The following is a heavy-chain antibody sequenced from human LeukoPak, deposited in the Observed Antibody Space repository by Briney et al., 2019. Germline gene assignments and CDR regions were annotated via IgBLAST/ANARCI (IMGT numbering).Heavy chain of an antibody. Sequence: GRSLRLSCAASGFTLDDYAMHWVRQAPGKGLEWVSGISWNSGSIGYADSVKGRFTISRDNAKNSLYLQMNSLRAEDTALYYCAKDIGRPNSGFDAFDIWGQGTMVTVSS. V-gene: IGHV3-9*01. CDR3: AKDIGRPNSGFDAFDI. CDR1: GFTLDDYA. CDR2: ISWNSGSI. D-gene: IGHD3-22*01. J-gene: IGHJ3*02.